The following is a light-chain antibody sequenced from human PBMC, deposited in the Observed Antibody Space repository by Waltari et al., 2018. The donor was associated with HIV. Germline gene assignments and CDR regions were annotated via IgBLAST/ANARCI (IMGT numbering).Light chain of an antibody. CDR2: QDN. CDR3: QAWDGTTGV. Sequence: SYELTQPPSVSVSPGQTVTISCSGDKLGDKFAFWYQQKPGQSPKLVIYQDNKRPSGIPGRFSGSNSGNTATLTISGTQAMDEADYYCQAWDGTTGVFGGGTKLTVL. J-gene: IGLJ2*01. V-gene: IGLV3-1*01. CDR1: KLGDKF.